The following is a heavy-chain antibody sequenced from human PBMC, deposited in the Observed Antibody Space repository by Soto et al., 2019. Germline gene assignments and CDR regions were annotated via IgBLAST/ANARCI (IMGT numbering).Heavy chain of an antibody. J-gene: IGHJ6*02. CDR2: IYSGGST. Sequence: EVQVVESGGGLVQPGGSLRLSCAASGFTVSSDYMSWVRQAPGKGLEWVSVIYSGGSTYYADSVKGRFTISRDNSKNTLYLQMNSLRAEDTAVYSGARDPGDRNGVSVWGQGTTVTVSS. V-gene: IGHV3-66*01. CDR1: GFTVSSDY. D-gene: IGHD1-26*01. CDR3: ARDPGDRNGVSV.